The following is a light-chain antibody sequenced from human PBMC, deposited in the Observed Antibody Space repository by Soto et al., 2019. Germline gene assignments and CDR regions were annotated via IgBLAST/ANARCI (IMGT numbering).Light chain of an antibody. V-gene: IGKV3-15*01. CDR2: VAS. CDR3: QQYNNWSTERP. CDR1: QSVGSN. J-gene: IGKJ1*01. Sequence: EIVMTQSPATLSVSPGERATLSCSASQSVGSNLAWYQQKPGQAPRLLIYVASTRATGIPARFSGSGSGTELTLTISSLQSEDFASYFFQQYNNWSTERPFGQGTKVEIK.